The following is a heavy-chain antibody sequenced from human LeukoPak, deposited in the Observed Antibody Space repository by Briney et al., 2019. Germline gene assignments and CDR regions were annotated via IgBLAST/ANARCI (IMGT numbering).Heavy chain of an antibody. CDR3: ARETTMVRGVISLGFDY. Sequence: GGSLRLSCAASGFTFSSYSMNRVRQAPGKGLEWVSSISSSSSYIYYADSVKGRFTISRDNAKNSLYLQMNSLRAEDTAVYYCARETTMVRGVISLGFDYWGQGTLVTVSS. CDR2: ISSSSSYI. CDR1: GFTFSSYS. J-gene: IGHJ4*02. D-gene: IGHD3-10*01. V-gene: IGHV3-21*01.